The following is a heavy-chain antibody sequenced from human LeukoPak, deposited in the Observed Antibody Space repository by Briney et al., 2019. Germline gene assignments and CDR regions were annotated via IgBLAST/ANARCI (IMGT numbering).Heavy chain of an antibody. CDR1: GGSISTTSYY. CDR2: IFYTGAT. V-gene: IGHV4-39*01. Sequence: PSETLSLTXTVSGGSISTTSYYWGWIRQPPGKGLEWIGSIFYTGATYYSPSLKSRVTISVDTSRNQFSLRLTSVIAADTAVYYCARRPYSGNDYFDSWGQGTLVTVSS. J-gene: IGHJ4*02. CDR3: ARRPYSGNDYFDS. D-gene: IGHD5-12*01.